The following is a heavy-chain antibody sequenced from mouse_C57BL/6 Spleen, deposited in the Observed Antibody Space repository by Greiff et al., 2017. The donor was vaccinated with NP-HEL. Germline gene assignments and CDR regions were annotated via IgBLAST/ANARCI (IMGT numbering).Heavy chain of an antibody. V-gene: IGHV1-59*01. CDR1: GYTFTSYW. CDR3: AIGDYGAY. D-gene: IGHD2-4*01. Sequence: VQLQQPGAELVRPGTSVKLSCKASGYTFTSYWMHWVKQRPGQGLEWIGVIDPSDSYTNYNQKFKGKATLTVDTSSSTAYMQLSSLTSEDSAVYYCAIGDYGAYWGQGTLVTVSA. J-gene: IGHJ3*01. CDR2: IDPSDSYT.